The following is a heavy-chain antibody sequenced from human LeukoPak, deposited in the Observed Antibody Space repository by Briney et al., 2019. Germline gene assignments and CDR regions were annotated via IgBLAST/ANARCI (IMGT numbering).Heavy chain of an antibody. CDR3: AREIGPRQLHLWGSAFDY. V-gene: IGHV1-8*03. CDR1: GYTFTSFD. CDR2: MNPNSANT. D-gene: IGHD5-18*01. J-gene: IGHJ4*02. Sequence: ASVKVSCKASGYTFTSFDINWVRQATGQGLEWMGWMNPNSANTGYARKFQGRLTITRNTSTTTAYMELSSLRSEDTAVYYCAREIGPRQLHLWGSAFDYWGQGTLVTVSS.